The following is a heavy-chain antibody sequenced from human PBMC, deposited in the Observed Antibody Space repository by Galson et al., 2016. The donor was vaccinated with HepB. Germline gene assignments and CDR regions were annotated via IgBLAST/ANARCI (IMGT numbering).Heavy chain of an antibody. CDR2: IKQDGSEE. D-gene: IGHD3-10*01. V-gene: IGHV3-7*01. J-gene: IGHJ4*02. CDR3: ARTFYYGSETPHEHRAVPLDY. CDR1: GFTFSIYC. Sequence: SLRLSCAASGFTFSIYCMSWVRQAPGKGLEWVADIKQDGSEEYYVDSVKGRFTISRDNAKNTLYLQMNSLRAEDTAVYYCARTFYYGSETPHEHRAVPLDYWGQGTLVTVSS.